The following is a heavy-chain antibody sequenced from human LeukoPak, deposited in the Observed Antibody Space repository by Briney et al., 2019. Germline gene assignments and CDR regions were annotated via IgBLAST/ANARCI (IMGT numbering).Heavy chain of an antibody. D-gene: IGHD1-26*01. Sequence: VASVKVSCKASGYTFTDYYMHWVRQAPEQGLEWMGWINPNSGGTNYAQKFQGRVTMTRDTSISTAYMELSSLRSDDTAMYYCARSYSGFGYALHDYWGQGTLVTVSS. J-gene: IGHJ4*02. CDR1: GYTFTDYY. CDR3: ARSYSGFGYALHDY. CDR2: INPNSGGT. V-gene: IGHV1-2*02.